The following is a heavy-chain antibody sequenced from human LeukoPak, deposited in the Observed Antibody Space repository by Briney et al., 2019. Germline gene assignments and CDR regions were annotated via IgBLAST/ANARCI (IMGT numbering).Heavy chain of an antibody. CDR1: GYTFSSYG. CDR3: ARRGPDGIDY. D-gene: IGHD1-26*01. V-gene: IGHV1-18*01. CDR2: ISAYNGNT. J-gene: IGHJ4*02. Sequence: ASVTVSCTASGYTFSSYGITWVRQAPGQGLEGMGWISAYNGNTNYAQKLQGRVTMTTDTSTSTAYMELRSLRSDDTAVYYCARRGPDGIDYWGQGTLVTVSS.